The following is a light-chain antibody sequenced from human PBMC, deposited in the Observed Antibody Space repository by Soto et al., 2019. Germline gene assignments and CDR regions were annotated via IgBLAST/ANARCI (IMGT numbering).Light chain of an antibody. CDR3: AAWDDSLSGYV. V-gene: IGLV1-47*01. J-gene: IGLJ1*01. CDR1: SSNIGSNY. Sequence: QSVLTQPPSASGTPGQRVTISCSGSSSNIGSNYVYWYQQHPGTAPKLLIYRNNQRPSGVPDRFSGSKSGTSASLAISGLRSEDEADYCCAAWDDSLSGYVFGTGTKVTVL. CDR2: RNN.